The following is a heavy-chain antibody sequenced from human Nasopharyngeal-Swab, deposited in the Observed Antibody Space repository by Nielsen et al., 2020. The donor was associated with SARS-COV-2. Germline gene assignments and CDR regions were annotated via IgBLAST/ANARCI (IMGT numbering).Heavy chain of an antibody. V-gene: IGHV1-69*10. CDR3: AREGEYGAYDAPDY. J-gene: IGHJ4*02. Sequence: SVNVSCKTSLDTFTNSALSWVRQAPGQGLEWMGGIVPALGLPNYAQKLRGRVTISADTSTTTSYLELSSLRSEDTAIYYCAREGEYGAYDAPDYWGQGTLVTVSS. D-gene: IGHD5-12*01. CDR1: LDTFTNSA. CDR2: IVPALGLP.